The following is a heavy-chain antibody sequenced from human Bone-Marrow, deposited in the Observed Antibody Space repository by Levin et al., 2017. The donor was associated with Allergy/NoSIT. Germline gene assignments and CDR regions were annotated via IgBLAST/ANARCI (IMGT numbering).Heavy chain of an antibody. V-gene: IGHV3-30-3*01. D-gene: IGHD4-17*01. CDR2: ISYDGSNK. CDR1: GFTFSSYA. CDR3: ARALLGYGDSKILAPYGAVDY. J-gene: IGHJ4*02. Sequence: PGGSLRLSCAASGFTFSSYAMHWVRQAPGKGLEWVAVISYDGSNKYYADSVKGRFTISRDNSKNTLYLQMNSLRAEDTAVYYCARALLGYGDSKILAPYGAVDYWGQGTLVTVSS.